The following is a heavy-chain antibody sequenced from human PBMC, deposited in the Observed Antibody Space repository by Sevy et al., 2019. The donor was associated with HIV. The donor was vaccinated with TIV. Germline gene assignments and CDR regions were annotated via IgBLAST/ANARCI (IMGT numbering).Heavy chain of an antibody. CDR3: ARHSPRIAAAASAFYDN. CDR1: GYSFSSYA. D-gene: IGHD6-13*01. Sequence: GGSLRLSCVVSGYSFSSYAISWVRQAPGKGLEWVSTINGRGESTYYADSVKGRFTISRNNPKNTLFLQMINLRVDDTAINYCARHSPRIAAAASAFYDNWGQGTLVTVSS. CDR2: INGRGEST. J-gene: IGHJ4*02. V-gene: IGHV3-23*01.